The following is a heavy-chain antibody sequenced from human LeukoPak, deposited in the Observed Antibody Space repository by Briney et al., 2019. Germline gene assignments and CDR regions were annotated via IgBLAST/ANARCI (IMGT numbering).Heavy chain of an antibody. V-gene: IGHV4-59*08. CDR2: IYYSGST. CDR3: ARDDGSGYMAW. CDR1: GGSISSYY. Sequence: PSETLSLTCTVSGGSISSYYWSWIRQPPGKGLEWIGYIYYSGSTNYNPSLKSRVTISVDTSKNQFSLKLSSVTAADTAVYYCARDDGSGYMAWWGQGTLVTVSS. D-gene: IGHD3-22*01. J-gene: IGHJ4*02.